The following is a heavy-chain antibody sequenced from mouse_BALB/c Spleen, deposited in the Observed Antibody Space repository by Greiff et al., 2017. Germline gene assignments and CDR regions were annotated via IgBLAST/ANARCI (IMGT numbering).Heavy chain of an antibody. J-gene: IGHJ1*01. CDR3: ARGWDDV. CDR2: IDPANGNT. CDR1: GFNIKDTY. Sequence: DVKLQESGAELVKPGASVKLSCTASGFNIKDTYMHWVKQRPEQGLEWIGRIDPANGNTKYDPKFQGKATITADTSSNTAYLQLSSLTSEDTAVYYCARGWDDVWGAGTTVTVSS. D-gene: IGHD4-1*01. V-gene: IGHV14-3*02.